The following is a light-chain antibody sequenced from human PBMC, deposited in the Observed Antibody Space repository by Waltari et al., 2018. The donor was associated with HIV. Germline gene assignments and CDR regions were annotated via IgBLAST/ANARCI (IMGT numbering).Light chain of an antibody. V-gene: IGLV2-23*01. CDR2: EGS. CDR3: CSYAGSSTVV. Sequence: QSALTQPASVSGSPGQSITISCTGTSSDVGSYNLVSWYQQHPGKAPKLMIYEGSKRPSGVSKRCSGSKSGNTASLTIYGLQAEDEADYYGCSYAGSSTVVFGGGTKLSGL. J-gene: IGLJ2*01. CDR1: SSDVGSYNL.